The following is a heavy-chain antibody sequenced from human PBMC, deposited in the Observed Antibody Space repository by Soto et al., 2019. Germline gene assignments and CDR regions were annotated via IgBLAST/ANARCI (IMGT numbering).Heavy chain of an antibody. D-gene: IGHD5-18*01. CDR1: GYSFTSYW. CDR3: ARTSMQSRGYSYGHGGMDV. J-gene: IGHJ6*02. V-gene: IGHV5-10-1*01. Sequence: EVQLVQSGAEVKKPGESLRISCNGSGYSFTSYWISWVRQMPGKGLEWMGRMDPSDSYTNYSPSFQGHVTISADKSISTAYLQWSSLKASDTAMYYCARTSMQSRGYSYGHGGMDVWGQGTTVTVSS. CDR2: MDPSDSYT.